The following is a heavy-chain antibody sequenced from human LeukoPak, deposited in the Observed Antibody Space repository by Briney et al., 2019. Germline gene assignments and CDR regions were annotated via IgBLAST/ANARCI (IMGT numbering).Heavy chain of an antibody. CDR1: GGAISSSSYY. Sequence: SETLSLTCTVSGGAISSSSYYWGWSRQPPGKGLGWIGGIYYSGSTYYNPSLKSRVTISVDTSKNQFSLKLSSVTAADTAVYYCASALPNTIFGVVTNYYFDYWGQGTLVTVSS. V-gene: IGHV4-39*01. CDR2: IYYSGST. D-gene: IGHD3-3*01. CDR3: ASALPNTIFGVVTNYYFDY. J-gene: IGHJ4*02.